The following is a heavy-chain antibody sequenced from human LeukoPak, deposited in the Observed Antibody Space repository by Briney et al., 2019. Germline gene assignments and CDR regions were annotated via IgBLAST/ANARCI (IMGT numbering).Heavy chain of an antibody. CDR2: IIPIFGTT. D-gene: IGHD3-10*01. V-gene: IGHV1-69*13. J-gene: IGHJ1*01. Sequence: SVKVSCKASGYTFTSYTISWVRQAPGQGLEWMGGIIPIFGTTNYAQRFQGRVTISADESTSTAYMELSSLRSEDTAVYYCASVWFGPTIHGYFQHWGQGTLVTVSS. CDR1: GYTFTSYT. CDR3: ASVWFGPTIHGYFQH.